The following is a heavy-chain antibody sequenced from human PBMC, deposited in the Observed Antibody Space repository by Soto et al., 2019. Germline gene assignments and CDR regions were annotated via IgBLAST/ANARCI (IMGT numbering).Heavy chain of an antibody. Sequence: ETLSLTCTVPGDSIISSDFYWGWVRQPPGKGLEWIGSIFYLGSSYYNPSLKSRVTMSVDTSKNQFSLRLRSVTAADTALYFCARHSLALRKNNWFDPWGQGIMVTVSS. CDR1: GDSIISSDFY. J-gene: IGHJ5*02. CDR2: IFYLGSS. V-gene: IGHV4-39*01. CDR3: ARHSLALRKNNWFDP. D-gene: IGHD3-3*02.